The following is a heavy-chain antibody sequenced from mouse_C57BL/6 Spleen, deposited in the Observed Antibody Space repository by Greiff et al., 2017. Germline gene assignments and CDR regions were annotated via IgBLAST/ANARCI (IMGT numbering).Heavy chain of an antibody. CDR2: IYPGSGNT. J-gene: IGHJ3*01. CDR1: GYTFTDYY. Sequence: QVQLKESGAELVRPGASVKLSCKASGYTFTDYYINWVKQRPGQGLEWIARIYPGSGNTYYNEKFKGKASLTAEKSSSTAYMQLSSLTSEDSAVYFCARVGDYDEGIFAYWGQGTLVTVSA. V-gene: IGHV1-76*01. D-gene: IGHD2-4*01. CDR3: ARVGDYDEGIFAY.